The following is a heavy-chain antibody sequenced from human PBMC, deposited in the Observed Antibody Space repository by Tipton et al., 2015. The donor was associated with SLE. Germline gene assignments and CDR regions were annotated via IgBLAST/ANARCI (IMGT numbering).Heavy chain of an antibody. V-gene: IGHV3-74*01. CDR3: ASTRFSGSKLDY. CDR1: GSGTTNY. Sequence: GSLRLSCVASGSGTTNYMNWVRQGPGKGGVWVSCINTDDSTTVYADSVKGRLTISRDNAKNTLYLQMNSLRAEDTAVYYCASTRFSGSKLDYWGQGTLVTISS. D-gene: IGHD5-12*01. CDR2: INTDDSTT. J-gene: IGHJ4*02.